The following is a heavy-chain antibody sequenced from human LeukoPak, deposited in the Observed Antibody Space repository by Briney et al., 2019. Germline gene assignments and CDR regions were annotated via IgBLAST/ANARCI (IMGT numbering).Heavy chain of an antibody. CDR2: IYYSGST. V-gene: IGHV4-59*08. J-gene: IGHJ4*02. CDR3: ASGGGIQLWSYFDY. CDR1: GGSISSYY. D-gene: IGHD5-18*01. Sequence: NPSETLSLTCTVSGGSISSYYWSWIRQPPGKGLEWIGYIYYSGSTNYNPSLKSRVTISVDTSKNQFSLKLSSVTAADTAVYYCASGGGIQLWSYFDYWGQGTLVTVSS.